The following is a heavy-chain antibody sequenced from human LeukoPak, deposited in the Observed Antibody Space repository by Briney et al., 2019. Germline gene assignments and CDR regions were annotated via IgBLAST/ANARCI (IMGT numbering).Heavy chain of an antibody. J-gene: IGHJ4*02. V-gene: IGHV4-38-2*02. CDR3: ACMYGDYDLYFDY. Sequence: PSETLSLTCTVSGYSISSGYYWGWIRQPPGKGLEWIGSIYHSGSTYYNPSLKSRVTISVDTSKNQFSLKLSSVTAADTAVYYCACMYGDYDLYFDYWGQGTLVTVSS. D-gene: IGHD4-17*01. CDR1: GYSISSGYY. CDR2: IYHSGST.